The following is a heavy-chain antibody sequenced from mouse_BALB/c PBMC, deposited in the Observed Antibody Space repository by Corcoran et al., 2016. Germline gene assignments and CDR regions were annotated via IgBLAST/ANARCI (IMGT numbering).Heavy chain of an antibody. CDR2: INPYNGGT. V-gene: IGHV1-18*01. CDR1: GSSFTGYT. D-gene: IGHD2-4*01. J-gene: IGHJ1*01. CDR3: ARMRASDYGGWYFDV. Sequence: EVQLQQSGPELVKPGASMKISCKASGSSFTGYTMNWVKQSHGKTLEWIGLINPYNGGTSYNQKFKGKATLTVDKSSSTAYMELLSLTSEDSAVYYCARMRASDYGGWYFDVWGAGTTVTVSS.